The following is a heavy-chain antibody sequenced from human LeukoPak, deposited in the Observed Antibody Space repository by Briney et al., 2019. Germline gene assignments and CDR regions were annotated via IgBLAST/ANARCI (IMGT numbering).Heavy chain of an antibody. Sequence: GGSLRLSCLASGFSFNSYTMNWVREAPGKGLEWVSTISPVSSYTWYTESVKGRFTISRDNPKNSLYLQMDSLRAEDTAVYYCVRDVSRRIGMDVWGQGTTVSVSS. CDR2: ISPVSSYT. D-gene: IGHD2/OR15-2a*01. CDR1: GFSFNSYT. J-gene: IGHJ6*02. V-gene: IGHV3-21*01. CDR3: VRDVSRRIGMDV.